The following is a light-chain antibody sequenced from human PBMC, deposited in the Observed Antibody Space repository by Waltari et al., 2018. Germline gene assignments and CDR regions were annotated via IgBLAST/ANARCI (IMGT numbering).Light chain of an antibody. CDR2: LNSDGSY. V-gene: IGLV4-69*02. J-gene: IGLJ2*01. CDR1: SAHSHFA. CDR3: QSWGTGIFWT. Sequence: QVSLTQSPSASASLGASVKLTCTLNSAHSHFAIAWHQRQPETGPRFLLTLNSDGSYIQGDGSLDRFSGSSSGAERYLIISSLQFEDEADYYCQSWGTGIFWTFGGGTNLTVL.